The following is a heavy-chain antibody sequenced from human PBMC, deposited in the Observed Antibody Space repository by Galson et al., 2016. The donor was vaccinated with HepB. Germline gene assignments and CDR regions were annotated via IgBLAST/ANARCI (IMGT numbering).Heavy chain of an antibody. CDR3: ASHDDSDWDY. J-gene: IGHJ4*02. CDR1: GGSIRGSIYY. Sequence: SETLSLTCTVSGGSIRGSIYYWGWIRQPPGKGLEWIGSIYHSGNTYYSPSLSPSLKSRVTISVDTSKNQFSLKLGSVTAADTAVYYCASHDDSDWDYWGQGTLVTASP. D-gene: IGHD3-9*01. CDR2: IYHSGNT. V-gene: IGHV4-39*01.